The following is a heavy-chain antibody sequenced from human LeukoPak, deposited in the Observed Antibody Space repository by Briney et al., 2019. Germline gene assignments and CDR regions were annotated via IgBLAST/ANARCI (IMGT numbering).Heavy chain of an antibody. CDR2: IYYSGST. D-gene: IGHD1/OR15-1a*01. J-gene: IGHJ4*02. V-gene: IGHV4-59*01. CDR3: ARNNWNTIDY. CDR1: GSSISSYY. Sequence: PSETLSLTCTVSGSSISSYYWSWIRQPPGKRLEWIAYIYYSGSTNYKPSLKSRVNISVDMSKNQSSLKLSSVTAADTAVYYCARNNWNTIDYWGQGALVTVSS.